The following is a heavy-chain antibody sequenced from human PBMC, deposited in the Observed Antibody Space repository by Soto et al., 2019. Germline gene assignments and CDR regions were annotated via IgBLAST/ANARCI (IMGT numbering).Heavy chain of an antibody. CDR2: IIPFHGVT. CDR3: TRDWEITVSTWSFGGF. CDR1: GGTFSPYT. D-gene: IGHD3-10*01. J-gene: IGHJ4*02. Sequence: QVQLVQSGAELKKPGSSVKVSCKASGGTFSPYTINWVRQAPGQGLEWRGRIIPFHGVTNYAQKFQARVTITADKSTSTAYMELSGLRFEDTAMYYCTRDWEITVSTWSFGGFWGRGTLVTVSS. V-gene: IGHV1-69*08.